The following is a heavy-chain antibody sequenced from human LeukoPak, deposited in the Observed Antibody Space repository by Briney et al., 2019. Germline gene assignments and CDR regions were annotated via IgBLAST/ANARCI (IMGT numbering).Heavy chain of an antibody. V-gene: IGHV3-23*01. D-gene: IGHD2-2*01. CDR3: ARSLRHCTSTNCSLYYYMDV. Sequence: QTGGSLRLSCAASGFTLSSYAMSWVRQAPGKGLEWVSSISGSGDSTYNADTVKGRFTISRDNSKKTLFLQMTSLRDGDTAVYYCARSLRHCTSTNCSLYYYMDVWGKGTTVTVSS. CDR2: ISGSGDST. CDR1: GFTLSSYA. J-gene: IGHJ6*03.